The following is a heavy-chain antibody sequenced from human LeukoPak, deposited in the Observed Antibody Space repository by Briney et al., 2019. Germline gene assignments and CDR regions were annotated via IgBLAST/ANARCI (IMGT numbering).Heavy chain of an antibody. J-gene: IGHJ5*02. V-gene: IGHV4-59*01. CDR1: GGSISSYY. CDR3: ARGGPVGSWFDP. Sequence: SETLSLTCTVSGGSISSYYWSWIRWPTGKGLEWIGYIYYSGSTKYNPSLKSRVTISVDMSKNQFSLKLSSVTAADTAVYYCARGGPVGSWFDPWGQGTLVSVSS. D-gene: IGHD1-26*01. CDR2: IYYSGST.